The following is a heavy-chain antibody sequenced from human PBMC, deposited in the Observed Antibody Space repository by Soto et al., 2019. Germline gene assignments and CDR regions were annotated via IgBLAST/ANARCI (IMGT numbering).Heavy chain of an antibody. D-gene: IGHD3-16*02. J-gene: IGHJ2*01. CDR3: RGTVMVSAFLLNRSSDL. Sequence: SCIIQETGKGLEWVSAISGSGGSTYYADSVKGRFTISRDNSKNTLYLQMNSLRAEVTAEDGIRGTVMVSAFLLNRSSDL. V-gene: IGHV3-23*01. CDR2: ISGSGGST.